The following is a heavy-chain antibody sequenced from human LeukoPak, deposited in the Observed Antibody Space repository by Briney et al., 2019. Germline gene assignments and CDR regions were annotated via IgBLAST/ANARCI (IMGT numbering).Heavy chain of an antibody. D-gene: IGHD6-19*01. CDR1: GFTFSSYS. Sequence: GGSLRLSCAASGFTFSSYSLNWVRQAPGKGLEWISYISSSGSNIDYADSVKGRFTISRDNSKNTLYLQMNSLRAEDTAVYYCARWRQAVAGQWWFDPWGQGTLVTVSS. J-gene: IGHJ5*02. V-gene: IGHV3-48*01. CDR2: ISSSGSNI. CDR3: ARWRQAVAGQWWFDP.